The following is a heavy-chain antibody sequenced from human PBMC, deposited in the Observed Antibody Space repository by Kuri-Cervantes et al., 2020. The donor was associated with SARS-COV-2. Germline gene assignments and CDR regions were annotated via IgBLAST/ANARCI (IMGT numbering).Heavy chain of an antibody. V-gene: IGHV3-66*01. Sequence: GGSLRLSCADSGFTFSGYGMHWVRQAPGKGLEWVSVIYSGGSTYYADSVKGRFTISRENAKNSLYLQMNSLRAGDTAVYYCARVDCSSTSCYYDYWGQGTLVTVSS. CDR1: GFTFSGYG. J-gene: IGHJ4*02. CDR2: IYSGGST. CDR3: ARVDCSSTSCYYDY. D-gene: IGHD2-2*01.